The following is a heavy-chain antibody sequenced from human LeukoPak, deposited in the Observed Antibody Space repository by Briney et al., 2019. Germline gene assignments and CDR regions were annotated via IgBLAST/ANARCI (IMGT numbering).Heavy chain of an antibody. CDR2: IYYSGST. V-gene: IGHV4-59*01. CDR1: GGSISSYY. J-gene: IGHJ5*02. CDR3: ARDRATMVRGEMGWFDP. D-gene: IGHD3-10*01. Sequence: SETLSLTCTVSGGSISSYYWSWIRQPPGKGLEWIGYIYYSGSTNYNPSLKSRVTISVDTSKNQFSLKLSSVTAADTAVYYCARDRATMVRGEMGWFDPWGQGTLVTVSS.